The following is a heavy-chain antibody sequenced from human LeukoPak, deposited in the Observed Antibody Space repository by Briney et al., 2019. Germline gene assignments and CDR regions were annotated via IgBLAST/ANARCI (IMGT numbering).Heavy chain of an antibody. CDR1: GYTFIGYY. J-gene: IGHJ4*02. CDR3: ATVRDIVVGGGPYYFDY. D-gene: IGHD2-15*01. V-gene: IGHV1-2*02. CDR2: INPHNGDT. Sequence: ASVKVSGKASGYTFIGYYLHWVRQAPGQGLEWMGWINPHNGDTNYAQKFQGRVTMTRDTSITTAYMDLSRLKSDDTAVYYCATVRDIVVGGGPYYFDYWGQGTLVTVSS.